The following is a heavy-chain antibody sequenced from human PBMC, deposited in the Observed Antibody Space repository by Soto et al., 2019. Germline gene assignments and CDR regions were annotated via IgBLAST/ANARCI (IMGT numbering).Heavy chain of an antibody. J-gene: IGHJ6*02. V-gene: IGHV3-33*01. D-gene: IGHD1-1*01. CDR3: AREEHILHYGMDV. CDR1: GFTFSSYG. CDR2: IWYDGSNK. Sequence: GGSLRLSCAASGFTFSSYGMHWVRQAPGKGLEWVAVIWYDGSNKYYADSVKGRFTISRDNSKNTLYLQMNSLRAEDTAVYYCAREEHILHYGMDVWGQGTTVTVSS.